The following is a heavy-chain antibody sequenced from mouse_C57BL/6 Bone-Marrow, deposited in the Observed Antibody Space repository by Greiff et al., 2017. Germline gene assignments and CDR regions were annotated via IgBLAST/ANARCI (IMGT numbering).Heavy chain of an antibody. Sequence: QVHVKQSGAELARPGASVKMSCKASGYTFTSYTMHWVKQRPGQGLEWIGYINPSSGYTKYNQKFKDKATLTADKSSSTAYMQLSRLTSEDSAVYYCARSGYYNNFDYWGQGTTLTVSS. V-gene: IGHV1-4*01. CDR2: INPSSGYT. CDR3: ARSGYYNNFDY. D-gene: IGHD3-1*01. J-gene: IGHJ2*01. CDR1: GYTFTSYT.